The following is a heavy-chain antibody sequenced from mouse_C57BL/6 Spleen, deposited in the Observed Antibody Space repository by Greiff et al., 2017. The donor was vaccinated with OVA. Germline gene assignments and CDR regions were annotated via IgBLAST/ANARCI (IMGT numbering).Heavy chain of an antibody. CDR1: GFTFSDYG. Sequence: EVMLVESGGGLVKPGGSLKLSCAASGFTFSDYGMHWVRQAPEKGLEWVAYISSGSSTIYYADTVKGRFTISRDNAKNTLFLQMTSLRSEDTAMYYCAILYDGYYVGAMDYWGQGTSVTVSS. V-gene: IGHV5-17*01. CDR3: AILYDGYYVGAMDY. J-gene: IGHJ4*01. D-gene: IGHD2-3*01. CDR2: ISSGSSTI.